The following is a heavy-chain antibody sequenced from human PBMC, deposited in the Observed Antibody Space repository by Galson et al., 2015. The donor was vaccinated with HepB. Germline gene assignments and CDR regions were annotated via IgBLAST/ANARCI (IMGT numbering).Heavy chain of an antibody. J-gene: IGHJ6*02. Sequence: SLRLSCAASGFTFSNAWMNWVRQAPGKGLEWVGRIKSKTDGGTTDYAAPVKGRFTISRDDSKNTLYLQMSNLRAEDTAVYYCARDERWGTNYYGMDVWGQGTTVTVSS. CDR3: ARDERWGTNYYGMDV. V-gene: IGHV3-15*07. CDR2: IKSKTDGGTT. D-gene: IGHD3-16*01. CDR1: GFTFSNAW.